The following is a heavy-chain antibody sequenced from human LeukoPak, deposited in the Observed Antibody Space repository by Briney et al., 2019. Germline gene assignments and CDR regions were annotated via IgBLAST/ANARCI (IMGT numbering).Heavy chain of an antibody. CDR3: ARDGEDILSNWFDP. J-gene: IGHJ5*02. Sequence: PSETLSLTCTVSGGSISSYYWSWIRQPAGKGLEWIGRIYTSGSTNYNPSLKSRITISRDTSKNEVSLNMRSVTAADTAVYYCARDGEDILSNWFDPWGQGILVTVSS. CDR1: GGSISSYY. D-gene: IGHD2/OR15-2a*01. CDR2: IYTSGST. V-gene: IGHV4-4*07.